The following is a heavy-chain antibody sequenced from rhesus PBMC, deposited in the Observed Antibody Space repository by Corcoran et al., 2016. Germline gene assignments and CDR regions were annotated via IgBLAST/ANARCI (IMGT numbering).Heavy chain of an antibody. J-gene: IGHJ5-2*02. D-gene: IGHD4-4*01. Sequence: QVQLEESGPGLVKPSETLSLTCAVSGGSISGYYWNWIRQPPGKGREWIGYIGGSSGSTDYNPSLKSRVTISTDTSKNQLSLRLNSVSAADTAVYYCARVFYGSDLDVWGRGVLVTVSS. CDR1: GGSISGYY. V-gene: IGHV4S5*01. CDR2: IGGSSGST. CDR3: ARVFYGSDLDV.